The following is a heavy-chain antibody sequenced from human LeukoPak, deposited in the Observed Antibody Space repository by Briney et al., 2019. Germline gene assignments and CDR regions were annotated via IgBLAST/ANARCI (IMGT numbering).Heavy chain of an antibody. V-gene: IGHV1-18*01. D-gene: IGHD2-2*01. CDR2: ISAYNGNT. CDR1: GYTFTSHG. J-gene: IGHJ4*02. CDR3: AREGYCSSTSCPKDIDY. Sequence: ASVKVSCKASGYTFTSHGISWVRQAPGQGLEWMGWISAYNGNTNYAQKLQGRVTMTTDTSTSTAYMELRSLRSDDTAVYYCAREGYCSSTSCPKDIDYWGQGTLVTVSS.